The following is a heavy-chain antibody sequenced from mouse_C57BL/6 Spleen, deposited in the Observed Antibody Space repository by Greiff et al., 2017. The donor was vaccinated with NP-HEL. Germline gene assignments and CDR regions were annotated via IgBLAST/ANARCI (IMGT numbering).Heavy chain of an antibody. Sequence: EVQLQESGGGLVKPGGSLKLSCAASGFTFSSYAMSWVRQTPEKRLEWVATISDGGSYTYYPDNVKGRFTISRDNAKNNLYLQMSHLKSEDTAMYYCARGGITTGFAYWGQGTLVTVSA. CDR1: GFTFSSYA. V-gene: IGHV5-4*01. D-gene: IGHD2-4*01. J-gene: IGHJ3*01. CDR2: ISDGGSYT. CDR3: ARGGITTGFAY.